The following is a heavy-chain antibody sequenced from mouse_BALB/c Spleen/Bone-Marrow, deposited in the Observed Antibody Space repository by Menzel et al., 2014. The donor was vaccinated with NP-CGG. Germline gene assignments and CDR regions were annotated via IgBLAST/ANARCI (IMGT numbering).Heavy chain of an antibody. Sequence: VQLQQSGAELVKPGASVKLSSTASGFNIKDTYMHWVKQRPEQGLEWIGRIDPANGNTKYDPRFQGKATITADASSNTAYLQLSSLTSEDTAVYYCTGRYGWFAYWGQGTLVTVSA. CDR3: TGRYGWFAY. V-gene: IGHV14-3*02. CDR1: GFNIKDTY. D-gene: IGHD2-14*01. J-gene: IGHJ3*01. CDR2: IDPANGNT.